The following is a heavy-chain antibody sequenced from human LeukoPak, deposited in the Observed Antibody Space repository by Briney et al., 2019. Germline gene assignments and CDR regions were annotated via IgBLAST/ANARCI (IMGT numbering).Heavy chain of an antibody. Sequence: LGESLKISCKGSGYSFTNYWIAWVRQMPGKGLEWMGIIYPGDSDARYSPSFQGQVTISADKSITTAYLQWSSLKASDTAMYYCARLYGDHYGGDYWGQGTLVTVSS. V-gene: IGHV5-51*01. D-gene: IGHD4-17*01. CDR1: GYSFTNYW. CDR3: ARLYGDHYGGDY. CDR2: IYPGDSDA. J-gene: IGHJ4*02.